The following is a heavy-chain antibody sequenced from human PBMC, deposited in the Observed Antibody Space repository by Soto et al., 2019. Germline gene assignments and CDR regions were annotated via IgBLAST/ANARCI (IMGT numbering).Heavy chain of an antibody. CDR3: ARDRLGATGDY. Sequence: GESLKISCKGSGYSFTKYWTSWVRQMPGKGLEWMAKIDPSDSYSDYSPSFRGHVTMSVDKSSSTAHLQWTSLKASDTAIYYCARDRLGATGDYWGQGTLVTVSS. J-gene: IGHJ4*02. CDR1: GYSFTKYW. V-gene: IGHV5-10-1*01. D-gene: IGHD1-26*01. CDR2: IDPSDSYS.